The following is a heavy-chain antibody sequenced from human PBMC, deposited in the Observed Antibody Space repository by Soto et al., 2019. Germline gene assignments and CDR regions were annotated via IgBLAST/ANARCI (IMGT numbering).Heavy chain of an antibody. J-gene: IGHJ4*02. V-gene: IGHV3-23*01. CDR2: ISGSGGST. D-gene: IGHD1-26*01. CDR1: GFTFSSYA. Sequence: EVQLLESGGGLVQPGGSLRLSCAASGFTFSSYAMSWVRQAPGKGLEWVSAISGSGGSTYYADSVKVRFTISRDNSKNTLYLQMTSLRAEDTRVYYCAKRVGAPPGSLIDYWGQGTLVTVSS. CDR3: AKRVGAPPGSLIDY.